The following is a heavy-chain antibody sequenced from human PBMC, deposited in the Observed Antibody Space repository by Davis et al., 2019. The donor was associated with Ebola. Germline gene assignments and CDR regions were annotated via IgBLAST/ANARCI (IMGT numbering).Heavy chain of an antibody. CDR2: INPNSGGT. J-gene: IGHJ4*02. Sequence: ASVKVSCKASGYTFTGYFIHWVRQAPGQGLEWMGRINPNSGGTNYAQKFQGRVTMTRDTSISTAYMELSRLRSDDTAVYYCARGEDCTSASCSTYWGQGTLVTVSS. D-gene: IGHD2-2*01. V-gene: IGHV1-2*06. CDR3: ARGEDCTSASCSTY. CDR1: GYTFTGYF.